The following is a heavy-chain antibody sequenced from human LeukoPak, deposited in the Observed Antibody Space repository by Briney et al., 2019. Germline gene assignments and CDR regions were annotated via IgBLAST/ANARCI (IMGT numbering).Heavy chain of an antibody. CDR2: IIPIFGTA. Sequence: VASVKVSCKASGYTFTSYAISWVRQAPGQGLEWMGGIIPIFGTANYAQKFQGRVTITADESTSTAYMELSSLRSEDTAVYYCARVGTDYYDSSGYYYLDYWGQGTLVTVSS. J-gene: IGHJ4*02. CDR1: GYTFTSYA. D-gene: IGHD3-22*01. V-gene: IGHV1-69*13. CDR3: ARVGTDYYDSSGYYYLDY.